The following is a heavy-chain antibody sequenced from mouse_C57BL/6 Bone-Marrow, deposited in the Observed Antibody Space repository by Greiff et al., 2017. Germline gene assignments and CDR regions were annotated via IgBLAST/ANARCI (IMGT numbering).Heavy chain of an antibody. CDR3: ARGWGQLRLPAY. Sequence: QVQLQQPGAELVRPGSSVKLSCKASGYTFTSYWMHWVKQRPIQGLEWIGNIDPSDSETHYNQKFKDKATLTVDKSSSTAYMQLSSLTSEDSAVYYCARGWGQLRLPAYWGQGTLVTVSA. D-gene: IGHD3-2*02. J-gene: IGHJ3*01. CDR2: IDPSDSET. V-gene: IGHV1-52*01. CDR1: GYTFTSYW.